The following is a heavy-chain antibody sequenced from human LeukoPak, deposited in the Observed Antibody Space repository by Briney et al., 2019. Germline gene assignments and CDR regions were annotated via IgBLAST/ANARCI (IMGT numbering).Heavy chain of an antibody. D-gene: IGHD5-24*01. CDR1: GGSISSGGYY. Sequence: SETLSLTCTVSGGSISSGGYYWSWIRQHPGKGLEWIGYIYYSGSTYYNPSLKSRVTISVDTSKNQFSLKLSSVTAADTAVYYCARVGGGYNSLVDYWGQGTLVTVSS. CDR2: IYYSGST. CDR3: ARVGGGYNSLVDY. J-gene: IGHJ4*02. V-gene: IGHV4-31*03.